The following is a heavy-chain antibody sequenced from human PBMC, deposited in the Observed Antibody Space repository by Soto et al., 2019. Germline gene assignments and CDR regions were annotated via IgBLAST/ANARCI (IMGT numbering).Heavy chain of an antibody. CDR3: SRDDVYCSVGSCYGVPMNV. CDR2: IQSGGST. D-gene: IGHD2-15*01. J-gene: IGHJ6*03. V-gene: IGHV3-66*01. CDR1: GFTVSSNY. Sequence: EVQLVESGGDLVQPGGSLRLSCAASGFTVSSNYMNWVRQAPGKGLEWVSLIQSGGSTFYADSVKGRFTISRDNSKNTLFLQMNSLRVEATDMYDCSRDDVYCSVGSCYGVPMNVGGRGNTVTGSS.